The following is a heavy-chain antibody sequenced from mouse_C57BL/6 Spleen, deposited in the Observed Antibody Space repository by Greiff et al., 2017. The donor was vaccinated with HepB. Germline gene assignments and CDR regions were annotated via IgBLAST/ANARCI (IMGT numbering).Heavy chain of an antibody. CDR3: ATRRTRLAYYFDH. CDR1: GYTFTSYW. CDR2: IDPNSGGT. J-gene: IGHJ2*01. Sequence: QVQLQQPGPELVKPGASVKLSCKASGYTFTSYWMHWVKQRPGRGLEWIGRIDPNSGGTKYNEKFKSKATLTVDKPSSTAYMQLSSLTSEDSAVYYCATRRTRLAYYFDHWGQGTPLTVSS. V-gene: IGHV1-72*01.